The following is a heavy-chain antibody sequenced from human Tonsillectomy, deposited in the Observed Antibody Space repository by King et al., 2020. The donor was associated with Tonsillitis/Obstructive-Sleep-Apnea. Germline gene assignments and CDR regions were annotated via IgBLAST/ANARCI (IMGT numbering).Heavy chain of an antibody. V-gene: IGHV4-39*01. CDR1: GGSISNGSYS. Sequence: LKLQESGPGLVKPSETLSLTCTVSGGSISNGSYSWGWIRQPPGKGLEWIATFYYSATTYYNPSLKSRVTISVDTSKNQFSLKLSSVTAADTAVYYCARGISVAGLNWFDPWGQGTLVIVSS. J-gene: IGHJ5*02. CDR3: ARGISVAGLNWFDP. CDR2: FYYSATT. D-gene: IGHD6-19*01.